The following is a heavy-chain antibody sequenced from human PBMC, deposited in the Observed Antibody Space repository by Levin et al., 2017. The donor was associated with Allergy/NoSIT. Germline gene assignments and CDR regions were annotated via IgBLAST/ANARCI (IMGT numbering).Heavy chain of an antibody. V-gene: IGHV5-51*01. CDR3: ARRGASQGWFDP. J-gene: IGHJ5*02. CDR2: IYPGDSDT. D-gene: IGHD3-16*01. Sequence: GESLKISCKGSGYNFGNYWIGWVRLMPGKGLEWMGVIYPGDSDTRYTPSFQGQVTISADKSISTSYLQWSSLKASDSAFYYCARRGASQGWFDPWGQGTLVTVSS. CDR1: GYNFGNYW.